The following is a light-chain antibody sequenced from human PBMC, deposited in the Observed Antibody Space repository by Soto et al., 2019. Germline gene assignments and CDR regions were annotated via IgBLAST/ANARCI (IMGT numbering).Light chain of an antibody. CDR3: TSFTSSSSYV. CDR1: GSDVGSYNS. V-gene: IGLV2-14*03. CDR2: DVS. Sequence: QCVLAQPASVSGSPGQSITISCTGTGSDVGSYNSVSWYQQYPGKAPTLMIHDVSNRPSGVSNRFSGSKSGDTASLTISGLQAEDEADYYCTSFTSSSSYVFGSGTTVPVL. J-gene: IGLJ1*01.